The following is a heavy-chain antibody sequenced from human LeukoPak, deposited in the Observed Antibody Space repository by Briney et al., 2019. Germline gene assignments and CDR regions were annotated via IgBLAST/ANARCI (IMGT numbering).Heavy chain of an antibody. Sequence: QPGGSLRLSCAASGSTFSSYGMHWVRQAPGKGLEWVAVIWYDGSNKYYADSVKGRFTISRDNSKNTLYLQMNSLRAEDTAVYYCAREGDYYDSSGYPRVFDYWGQGTLVTVSS. CDR2: IWYDGSNK. V-gene: IGHV3-33*01. CDR3: AREGDYYDSSGYPRVFDY. D-gene: IGHD3-22*01. CDR1: GSTFSSYG. J-gene: IGHJ4*02.